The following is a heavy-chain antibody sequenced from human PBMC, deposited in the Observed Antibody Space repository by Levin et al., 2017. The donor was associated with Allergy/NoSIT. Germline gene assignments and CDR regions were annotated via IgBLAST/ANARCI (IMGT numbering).Heavy chain of an antibody. J-gene: IGHJ6*02. D-gene: IGHD1-1*01. CDR3: ARDYWTYTGTRDGTDV. CDR2: ISYNGNIK. CDR1: GFTFSDYA. V-gene: IGHV3-30*04. Sequence: SCVASGFTFSDYAMHWARQAPGRGLEWVAVISYNGNIKYNAVSVQGRFTISRSNSNNTLYLQMNSLRVEDTGVYYCARDYWTYTGTRDGTDVRGQGTTVTVSS.